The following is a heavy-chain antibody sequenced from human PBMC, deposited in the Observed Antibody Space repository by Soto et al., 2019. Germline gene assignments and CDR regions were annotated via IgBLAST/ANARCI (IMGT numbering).Heavy chain of an antibody. CDR2: IWYDGSNK. J-gene: IGHJ4*02. CDR1: GFTFSSYG. D-gene: IGHD3-3*01. V-gene: IGHV3-33*01. Sequence: QVQLVESGGGVVQPGRSQRLSCAASGFTFSSYGMHWVRQAPGKGLEWVAVIWYDGSNKYYADSVKGRFTISRDNSKNTLYLQMNSLRAEDTAVYYCARTQSEHITIFGVVIPGPFDYWGQGTLVTVSS. CDR3: ARTQSEHITIFGVVIPGPFDY.